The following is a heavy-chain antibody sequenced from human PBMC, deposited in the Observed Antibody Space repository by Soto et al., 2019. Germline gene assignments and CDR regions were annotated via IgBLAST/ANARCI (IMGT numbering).Heavy chain of an antibody. CDR3: AREVRGGFTGIFDQ. CDR1: GGSISDYFY. V-gene: IGHV4-4*07. J-gene: IGHJ4*02. CDR2: IYTDGTT. D-gene: IGHD2-15*01. Sequence: QVQLQESGPGLVKPSETLSLTCTVSGGSISDYFYWCWIRQPAGKGLEWIGRIYTDGTTKYNPSLTSGLSMSLDMSRNKLALELTSVTAADTAMYSCAREVRGGFTGIFDQWGQGSRVTVSS.